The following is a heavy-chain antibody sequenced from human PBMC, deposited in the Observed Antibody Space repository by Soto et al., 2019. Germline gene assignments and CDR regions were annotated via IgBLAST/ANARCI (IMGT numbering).Heavy chain of an antibody. CDR1: GGSISSYY. CDR2: IYYSGST. D-gene: IGHD2-21*02. Sequence: QVQLQESGPGLVKPSETLSLTCTVSGGSISSYYWSWIRQPPGKGLEWIGYIYYSGSTNYNPSLKSRVTISVDTSKNQFSLKLSSVTAADTAVYYCARTASGYFDYWGQGTLVTVSS. CDR3: ARTASGYFDY. V-gene: IGHV4-59*01. J-gene: IGHJ4*02.